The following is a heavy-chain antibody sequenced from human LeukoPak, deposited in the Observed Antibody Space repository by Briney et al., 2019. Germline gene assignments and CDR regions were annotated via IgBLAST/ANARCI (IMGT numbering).Heavy chain of an antibody. V-gene: IGHV3-23*01. CDR3: AKDPGYGSGSQKDY. Sequence: GGSLRLSCAASGFTFSSYAMSWVRQAPGKGLEWVSAISGSGGSTYYADSVKGRFTISRDNSKNTLYLQMNSLRAEDTAVYYCAKDPGYGSGSQKDYWGQGILVTVSS. D-gene: IGHD3-10*01. CDR1: GFTFSSYA. J-gene: IGHJ4*02. CDR2: ISGSGGST.